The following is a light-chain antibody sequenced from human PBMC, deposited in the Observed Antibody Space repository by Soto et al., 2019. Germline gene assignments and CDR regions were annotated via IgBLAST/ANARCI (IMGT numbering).Light chain of an antibody. CDR3: QQYNDWPRT. J-gene: IGKJ1*01. CDR2: GAS. Sequence: EIVMTQSPGTLSVSLGERATLSCRASQSVSSSYLAWYQQKPGQAPRLLIYGASTRATGIPARVSGSGSGTEFTLTISSLKSEDFEIYYCQQYNDWPRTFGQGTKVDIK. V-gene: IGKV3-15*01. CDR1: QSVSSSY.